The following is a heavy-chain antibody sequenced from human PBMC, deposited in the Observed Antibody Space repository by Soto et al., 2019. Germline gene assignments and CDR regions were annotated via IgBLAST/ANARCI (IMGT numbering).Heavy chain of an antibody. D-gene: IGHD1-1*01. CDR2: ISDASRAI. CDR3: ASLQLGRENTFDL. Sequence: EMQLVESGGDLVQRGGSLRLSCAASGFTFRSYSMNWVRQAPGKGLEWIAYISDASRAIYYTDSVKGRFTISRDDAKNALYLQMDGVRDEDTAVYYCASLQLGRENTFDLWGLGTRVTVSS. V-gene: IGHV3-48*02. J-gene: IGHJ4*02. CDR1: GFTFRSYS.